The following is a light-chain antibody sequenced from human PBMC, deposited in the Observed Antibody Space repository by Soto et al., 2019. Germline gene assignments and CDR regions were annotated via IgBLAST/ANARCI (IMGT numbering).Light chain of an antibody. CDR2: KVS. Sequence: DVVMTQSPLSLPVTLGQPASISCRSSQSLVHSDGNTYLNWFQQRPGQSPRRLIYKVSKRDSGVPDRFSGGGAGTDFTLKISRVEAEDVGVYFCTQGTHWPPYTFGQGTKLEIK. V-gene: IGKV2-30*02. CDR3: TQGTHWPPYT. CDR1: QSLVHSDGNTY. J-gene: IGKJ2*01.